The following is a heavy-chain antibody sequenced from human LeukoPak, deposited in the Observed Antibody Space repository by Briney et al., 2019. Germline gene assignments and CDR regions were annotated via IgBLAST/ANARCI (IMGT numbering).Heavy chain of an antibody. CDR3: ARAYYDSSGYYHFDY. Sequence: SVTVTLMCSLWTFIHYAISVVRQPPAQGREWMGGIIPIFGTANYAQKFQRRVTITADESTSTAYMELSSLRSEDTAVYYCARAYYDSSGYYHFDYWGQGALVTVSS. CDR2: IIPIFGTA. J-gene: IGHJ4*02. CDR1: LWTFIHYA. V-gene: IGHV1-69*13. D-gene: IGHD3-22*01.